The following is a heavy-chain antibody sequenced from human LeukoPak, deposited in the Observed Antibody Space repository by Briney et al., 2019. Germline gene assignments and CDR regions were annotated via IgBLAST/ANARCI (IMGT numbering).Heavy chain of an antibody. CDR3: ARRLRYCTNGVCSNWFDP. CDR1: GGSFSGNY. CDR2: INHSGST. V-gene: IGHV4-34*01. Sequence: SETLSLTCAVYGGSFSGNYWSWIRQPPGKGLEWIGEINHSGSTNYNPSLKSRVTIPVDTSKNQFSLKLSSVTAADTAVDYCARRLRYCTNGVCSNWFDPWGQGTLVTVSS. D-gene: IGHD2-8*01. J-gene: IGHJ5*02.